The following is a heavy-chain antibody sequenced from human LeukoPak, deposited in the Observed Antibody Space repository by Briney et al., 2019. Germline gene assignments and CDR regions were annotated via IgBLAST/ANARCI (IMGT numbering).Heavy chain of an antibody. D-gene: IGHD6-13*01. CDR3: ARGIAAAGSGNAFDI. CDR2: INPSGGST. Sequence: ASVTVSCKASGYTFTSYYMHWVRQAPGQGLAWMGIINPSGGSTSYAQKFQGRVTMTRDMSTSTVYMELSSLRSEDTAVYYCARGIAAAGSGNAFDIWGQGTMVTVSS. CDR1: GYTFTSYY. V-gene: IGHV1-46*01. J-gene: IGHJ3*02.